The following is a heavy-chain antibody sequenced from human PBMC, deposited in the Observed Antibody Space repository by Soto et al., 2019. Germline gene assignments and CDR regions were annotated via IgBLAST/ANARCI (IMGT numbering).Heavy chain of an antibody. Sequence: QVRLVQSAAEVKKPGASVKVSCKASGYTFIRYGITWVRQAPGQGLEWMGWISAYNDYTNYAQKLQGRVTMTTDTSTSTVYMELRSLRSDDTAMYYCARGGYYDKVWGKMNYYGLDVWGQGTTVTVSS. V-gene: IGHV1-18*01. CDR1: GYTFIRYG. J-gene: IGHJ6*02. CDR2: ISAYNDYT. CDR3: ARGGYYDKVWGKMNYYGLDV. D-gene: IGHD3-16*01.